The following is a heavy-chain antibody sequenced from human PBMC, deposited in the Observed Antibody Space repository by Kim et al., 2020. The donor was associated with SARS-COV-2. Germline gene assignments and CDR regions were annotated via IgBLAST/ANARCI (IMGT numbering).Heavy chain of an antibody. J-gene: IGHJ6*02. CDR3: ARGVMVRGVTTPDYYYYGMDV. CDR1: GGSFSGYY. Sequence: SETLSLTCAVYGGSFSGYYWSWIRQPPGKGLEWIGEINHSGSTNYNPSLKSRVTISVDTSKNQFSLKLSSVTAADTAVYYCARGVMVRGVTTPDYYYYGMDVWGQGTTVTVSS. D-gene: IGHD3-10*01. CDR2: INHSGST. V-gene: IGHV4-34*01.